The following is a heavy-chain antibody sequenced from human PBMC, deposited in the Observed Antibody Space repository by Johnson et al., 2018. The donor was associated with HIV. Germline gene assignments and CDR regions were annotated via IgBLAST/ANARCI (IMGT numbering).Heavy chain of an antibody. D-gene: IGHD1-26*01. J-gene: IGHJ3*01. CDR1: QFTFSSYG. Sequence: QMQLVESGGGVVQPGRSLRLSCAASQFTFSSYGMHWVRQAPGKGLEWVAGISYDGTSKYYADSVKGRFTISRDNSKNTLYLQMNSLRAEDTALYYCVKDRGSPGVPAALDVWGQGTKVIVSS. V-gene: IGHV3-30*18. CDR2: ISYDGTSK. CDR3: VKDRGSPGVPAALDV.